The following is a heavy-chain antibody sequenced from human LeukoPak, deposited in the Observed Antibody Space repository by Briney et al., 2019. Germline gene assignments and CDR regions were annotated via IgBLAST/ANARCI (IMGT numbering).Heavy chain of an antibody. J-gene: IGHJ6*02. CDR3: VKDRPCETCMPMDA. Sequence: PGGSLRLSCAASGFTFSSYSMNWVRQAPGKGLEWVSYISSSSSTIYYADSVKGRFTISRDNSKDTVSLQMNSLRAEDSAIYFCVKDRPCETCMPMDAWGQGTTVTVSS. CDR1: GFTFSSYS. CDR2: ISSSSSTI. D-gene: IGHD2-2*01. V-gene: IGHV3-48*01.